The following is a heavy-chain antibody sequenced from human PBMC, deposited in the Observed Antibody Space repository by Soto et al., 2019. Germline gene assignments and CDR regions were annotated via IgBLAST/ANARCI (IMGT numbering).Heavy chain of an antibody. CDR3: AKDVYYDSSGSPDY. V-gene: IGHV3-9*01. J-gene: IGHJ4*02. CDR2: ISWNSGSI. Sequence: PGGSLRLSCAASGFTFDDYAMHWVRQAPGKGLEWVSGISWNSGSIDYADSVKGRFTISRDNAKNSLYLQMNSLRAEDTALYYCAKDVYYDSSGSPDYWGQGT. D-gene: IGHD3-22*01. CDR1: GFTFDDYA.